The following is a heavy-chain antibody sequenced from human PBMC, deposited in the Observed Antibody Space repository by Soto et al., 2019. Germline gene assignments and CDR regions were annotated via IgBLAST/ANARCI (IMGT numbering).Heavy chain of an antibody. D-gene: IGHD1-26*01. V-gene: IGHV4-59*01. J-gene: IGHJ4*02. CDR2: IYYSGST. CDR1: GGSISSYY. CDR3: ARVGEWELQYYFEY. Sequence: SETLSLTCTVSGGSISSYYWSWIRQPPGKGLEWIGYIYYSGSTNYNPSLKSRVTISVDTSKNQFSLKLSSVTAADTAVYYCARVGEWELQYYFEYWGQGTLVTVS.